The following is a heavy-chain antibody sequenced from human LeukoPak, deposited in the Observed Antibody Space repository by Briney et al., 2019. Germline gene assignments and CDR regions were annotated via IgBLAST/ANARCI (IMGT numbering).Heavy chain of an antibody. J-gene: IGHJ4*02. V-gene: IGHV4-59*01. CDR1: GGSISSYY. CDR2: IYYSGST. D-gene: IGHD3-10*01. Sequence: PSETLSLTCTVSGGSISSYYWSWIRQPPGKGLEWIGYIYYSGSTNYNPSLKSRVTISVDTSKNQLSLKLSSVTAADTAVYYCARASQYGSGSHLDYWGQGTLVTVSS. CDR3: ARASQYGSGSHLDY.